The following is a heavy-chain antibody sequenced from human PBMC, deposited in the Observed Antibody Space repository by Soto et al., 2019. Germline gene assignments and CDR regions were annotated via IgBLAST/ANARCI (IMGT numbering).Heavy chain of an antibody. CDR3: AGGIAARPLGY. J-gene: IGHJ4*02. Sequence: QLQLQESGSGLVKPSQTLSLTCAVSGGSISSGGFSWSWIRQPPGKGLESIGYIYHSGSTYYNPSLKSRITISVDRSKNQFSLKLSSVTAADTAVYYCAGGIAARPLGYWGQGTLVTVSS. V-gene: IGHV4-30-2*01. D-gene: IGHD6-6*01. CDR2: IYHSGST. CDR1: GGSISSGGFS.